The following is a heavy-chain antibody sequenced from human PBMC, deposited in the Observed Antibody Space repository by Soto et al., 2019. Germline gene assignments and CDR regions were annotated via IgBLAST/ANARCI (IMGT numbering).Heavy chain of an antibody. CDR2: ISAHNGNT. V-gene: IGHV1-18*01. CDR1: GYGFTTYG. J-gene: IGHJ4*02. CDR3: ARGRDRDD. Sequence: QVHLVQSGAEVKKPGASVKVSCKGSGYGFTTYGITWVRQAPGQGLEWMAWISAHNGNTNYAQRPQGRVTVSRDTSTSTAYMELRSLISDDTAVYYCARGRDRDDWGQGAVVTVFS.